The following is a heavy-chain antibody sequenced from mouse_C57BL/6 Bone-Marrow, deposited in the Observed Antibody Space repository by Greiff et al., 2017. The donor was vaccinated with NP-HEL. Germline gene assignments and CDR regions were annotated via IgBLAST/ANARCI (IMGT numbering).Heavy chain of an antibody. V-gene: IGHV5-17*01. J-gene: IGHJ4*01. CDR2: ISSGSSTI. CDR3: ARGGLRPLYYAMDY. Sequence: EVMLVESGGGLVKPGGSLKLSCAASGFTFSDYGMHWVRQAPEKGLEWVAYISSGSSTIYYADTVKGRFTISRDNAKNTLFLQMTSLRSEDTAMYYCARGGLRPLYYAMDYWGQGTSVTVSS. D-gene: IGHD2-4*01. CDR1: GFTFSDYG.